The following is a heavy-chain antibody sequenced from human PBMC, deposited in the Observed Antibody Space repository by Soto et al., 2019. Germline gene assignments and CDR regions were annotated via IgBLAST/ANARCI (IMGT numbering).Heavy chain of an antibody. D-gene: IGHD3-10*01. CDR1: GCSISSGGYY. V-gene: IGHV4-31*03. Sequence: SSETLSLTCTVSGCSISSGGYYWSWIRQHPGKGLEWIGYIYYSGSTYYNPSLKSRVTISVDTSKNQFSLKLSSVTAADTAVYYCASYELWFGEFLFDYWGQGTLVTVSS. CDR2: IYYSGST. J-gene: IGHJ4*02. CDR3: ASYELWFGEFLFDY.